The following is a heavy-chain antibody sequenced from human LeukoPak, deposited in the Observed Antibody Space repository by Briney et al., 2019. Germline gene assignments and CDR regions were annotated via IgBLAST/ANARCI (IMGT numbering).Heavy chain of an antibody. V-gene: IGHV4-4*02. CDR1: GGSISSSNW. Sequence: SGILSLTCAVSGGSISSSNWWSWVRQPPGKGLEWIGEIYHSASTNYNPSLKSRVTISVDKSKNQFSLKLSSVTAADTAVYYCARSYGDYGLGYYYFDYWGQGTLVTVSS. CDR2: IYHSAST. J-gene: IGHJ4*02. CDR3: ARSYGDYGLGYYYFDY. D-gene: IGHD4-17*01.